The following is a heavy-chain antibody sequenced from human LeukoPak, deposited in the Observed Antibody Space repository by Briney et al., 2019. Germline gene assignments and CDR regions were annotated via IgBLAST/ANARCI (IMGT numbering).Heavy chain of an antibody. Sequence: PSETLSLTCTVSGGSIRNYYWSWIRQPPGKGLEWIGYIHSSGSTNYNPSLKSRVTISVDTPKNQFSLKLTSVTAADTAVYYCARVGDLTHYYYYMDVWGKGTTVTVSS. D-gene: IGHD3-16*01. CDR1: GGSIRNYY. CDR3: ARVGDLTHYYYYMDV. CDR2: IHSSGST. J-gene: IGHJ6*03. V-gene: IGHV4-59*01.